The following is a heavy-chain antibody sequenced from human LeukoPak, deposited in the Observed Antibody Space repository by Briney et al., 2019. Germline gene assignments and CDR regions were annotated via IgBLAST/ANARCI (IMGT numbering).Heavy chain of an antibody. Sequence: ALVKVSCKASGYTFTSYYMHWVRQAPGQGLEWMGIINPSGGSTSYAQKFQGRVTMTRDTSTSTVYMELSSLRSEDTAVYYCARALYYYDSSGIYPDYWGQGTLVTVSS. V-gene: IGHV1-46*01. CDR1: GYTFTSYY. D-gene: IGHD3-22*01. J-gene: IGHJ4*02. CDR2: INPSGGST. CDR3: ARALYYYDSSGIYPDY.